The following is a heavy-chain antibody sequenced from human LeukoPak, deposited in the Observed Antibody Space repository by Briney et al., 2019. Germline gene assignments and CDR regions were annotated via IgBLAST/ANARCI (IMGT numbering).Heavy chain of an antibody. D-gene: IGHD1-14*01. Sequence: PGGSLRLSCAASGFTFSSYWMHWVRQAPGKGLVWVSRINTDGSSTSYADSVKGRFTISRDNAKNTLYLQMNSLRAEDTAVYYCAREEMGGTTRSGALTWGQGTLVTVSS. CDR2: INTDGSST. CDR3: AREEMGGTTRSGALT. CDR1: GFTFSSYW. V-gene: IGHV3-74*01. J-gene: IGHJ5*02.